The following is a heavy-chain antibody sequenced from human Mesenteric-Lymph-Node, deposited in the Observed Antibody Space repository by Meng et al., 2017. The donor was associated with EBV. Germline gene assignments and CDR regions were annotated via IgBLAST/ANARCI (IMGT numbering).Heavy chain of an antibody. D-gene: IGHD6-19*01. CDR1: GGSISSSTSY. V-gene: IGHV4-39*07. J-gene: IGHJ4*02. CDR2: IYYSGTT. Sequence: QLQLQESGPGLVKPSETLSPTRTVSGGSISSSTSYWGWIRQPPGKGLEWIGSIYYSGTTYYDPSLKSRVTISVDTSKNQFSLKLTSVTAADTAMYYCAREGGAVAYFDFGGQGTLVTVS. CDR3: AREGGAVAYFDF.